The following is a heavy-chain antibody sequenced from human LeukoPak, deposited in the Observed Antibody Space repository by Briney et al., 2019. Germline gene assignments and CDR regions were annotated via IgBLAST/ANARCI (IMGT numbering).Heavy chain of an antibody. Sequence: SQTLSLTCTVSGGSISSGDYYWSWIRQPPGKGLEWIGYIYESGDTHYNPSLKSRVIISVDTSKNQFSLKLSSVTAADTAVHYCARRFLWFGESSGTFDYWGQGTLVTVSS. J-gene: IGHJ4*02. CDR2: IYESGDT. CDR1: GGSISSGDYY. CDR3: ARRFLWFGESSGTFDY. V-gene: IGHV4-30-4*01. D-gene: IGHD3-10*01.